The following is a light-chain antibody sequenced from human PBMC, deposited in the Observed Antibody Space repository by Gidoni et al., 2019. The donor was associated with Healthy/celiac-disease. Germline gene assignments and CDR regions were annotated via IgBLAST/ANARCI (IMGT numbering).Light chain of an antibody. V-gene: IGKV1-5*03. Sequence: DLHMTQAPSTLSASVGDRVTITCRASQSISSWLAWYQQKPGKAPKLLIYKASSLESGVPSRFSGSGSGTEFTLTISSLQPDDFATYYCQQYNSYSLTFGGGTKVEIK. CDR2: KAS. CDR3: QQYNSYSLT. J-gene: IGKJ4*01. CDR1: QSISSW.